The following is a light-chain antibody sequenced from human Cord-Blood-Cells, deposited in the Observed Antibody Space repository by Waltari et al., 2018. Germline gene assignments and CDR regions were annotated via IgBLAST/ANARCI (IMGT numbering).Light chain of an antibody. V-gene: IGLV2-23*01. CDR2: EGS. J-gene: IGLJ3*02. CDR1: SSDVGSYNL. CDR3: CSYAGSSTWV. Sequence: QSALTQPASVSGSPGPSLPIPCTGTSSDVGSYNLVSWYQQHPGKAPKLRIYEGSKRPSGVSNRFSGSKSGNTASLTISGLQAEDEADYYCCSYAGSSTWVFGGGTKLTVL.